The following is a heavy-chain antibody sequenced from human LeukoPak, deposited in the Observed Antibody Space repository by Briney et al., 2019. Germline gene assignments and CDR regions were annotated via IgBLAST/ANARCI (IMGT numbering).Heavy chain of an antibody. Sequence: PGGSLRLSCAASGFTFSSYEMNWVRQAPGKGLEWVSSITSSSTYIYYADSMKGRFTISRDNAKNSLYLQMNSLRAEDTAVYYCAKDRGVIAAAGTYYFDYWGQGTLVTVSS. V-gene: IGHV3-21*01. D-gene: IGHD6-13*01. CDR2: ITSSSTYI. CDR3: AKDRGVIAAAGTYYFDY. J-gene: IGHJ4*02. CDR1: GFTFSSYE.